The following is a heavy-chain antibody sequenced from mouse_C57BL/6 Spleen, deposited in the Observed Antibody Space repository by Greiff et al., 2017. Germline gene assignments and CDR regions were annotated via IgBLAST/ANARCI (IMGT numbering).Heavy chain of an antibody. J-gene: IGHJ1*03. CDR3: ASMGTTWYFDV. Sequence: QVQLQQSGAELVRPGTSVKVSCKASGYAFTNYLIEWVKQRPGQGLEWIGVINPGSGGTNYNEKFKGKATLTADKSASTAYMQLSSLTSEDSEVYFCASMGTTWYFDVWGTGTTVTVSS. CDR2: INPGSGGT. V-gene: IGHV1-54*01. D-gene: IGHD2-14*01. CDR1: GYAFTNYL.